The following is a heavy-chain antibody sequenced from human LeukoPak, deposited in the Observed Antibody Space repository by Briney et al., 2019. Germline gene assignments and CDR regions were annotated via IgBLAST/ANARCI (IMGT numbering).Heavy chain of an antibody. J-gene: IGHJ6*03. CDR1: GYTFTGYY. CDR3: ARDDLFHPLGYSYYYMHV. CDR2: INPNSGGT. D-gene: IGHD2-21*01. Sequence: GASVKVSCKASGYTFTGYYMHWVRQAPGQGLEWMGWINPNSGGTNYAQKFQGRVTMTRDTSISTAYMELSRLRSDDTAVYYCARDDLFHPLGYSYYYMHVWGKGTTVTVSS. V-gene: IGHV1-2*02.